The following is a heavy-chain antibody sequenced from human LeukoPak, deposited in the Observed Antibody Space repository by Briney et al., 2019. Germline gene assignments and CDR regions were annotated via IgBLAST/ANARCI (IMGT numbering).Heavy chain of an antibody. Sequence: NTGGSLRLSCAASGFTFNDYYMSWIRQAPGKGLEWLSYINIGGTNTHYADSVKGRFTISRDNAKKSLYLEMNNLRAEDTAVYYCATDGAGFDPWGQGVLVTVSS. CDR2: INIGGTNT. CDR1: GFTFNDYY. CDR3: ATDGAGFDP. V-gene: IGHV3-11*01. J-gene: IGHJ5*02.